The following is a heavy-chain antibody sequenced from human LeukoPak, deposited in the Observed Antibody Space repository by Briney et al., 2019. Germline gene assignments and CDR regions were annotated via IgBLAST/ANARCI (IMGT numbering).Heavy chain of an antibody. Sequence: ASVKVSCKASGYTFTTSGISWARQAPGQGLEWVGWISTYNDNTNYAQKLQGRVTMTTDTSTTTAYMELRSLRSDDTAVYYCARDLGWNHFPYAMDVWGQGTTVTVSS. CDR2: ISTYNDNT. CDR1: GYTFTTSG. D-gene: IGHD1-1*01. CDR3: ARDLGWNHFPYAMDV. J-gene: IGHJ6*02. V-gene: IGHV1-18*01.